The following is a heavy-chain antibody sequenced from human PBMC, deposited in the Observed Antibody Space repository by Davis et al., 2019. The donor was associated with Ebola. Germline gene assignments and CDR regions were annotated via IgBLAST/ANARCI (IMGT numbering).Heavy chain of an antibody. Sequence: MPSETLSLTCTVASGSVNSNVYSWNWIRQSPEKGLEWTAFIYNRGTTNYNPSLHSRATISKDTSRNQFSLELRSVTAADTAVYYCAALFSGSYLAYVDVWGKGTTVTVS. V-gene: IGHV4-61*08. J-gene: IGHJ6*03. CDR2: IYNRGTT. CDR1: SGSVNSNVYS. CDR3: AALFSGSYLAYVDV. D-gene: IGHD1-26*01.